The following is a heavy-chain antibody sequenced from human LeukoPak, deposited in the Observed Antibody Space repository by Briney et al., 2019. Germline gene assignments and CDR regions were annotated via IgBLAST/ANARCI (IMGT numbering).Heavy chain of an antibody. Sequence: GGSLRLSCAASGFTFSSYAMHWVRQAPGKGLEWVAVIWYDGSNKYYADSVKGRFTISRDNSKNTLYLQMNSLRAEDTAVYYCARESPSYSSGWSPFDYWGQGTLVTVSS. J-gene: IGHJ4*02. V-gene: IGHV3-33*08. CDR3: ARESPSYSSGWSPFDY. D-gene: IGHD6-19*01. CDR2: IWYDGSNK. CDR1: GFTFSSYA.